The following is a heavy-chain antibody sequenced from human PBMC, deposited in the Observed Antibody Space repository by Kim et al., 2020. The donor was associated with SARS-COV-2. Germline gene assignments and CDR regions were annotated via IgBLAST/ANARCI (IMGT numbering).Heavy chain of an antibody. CDR1: GFTFSTYS. CDR2: ITGGSHGI. Sequence: GGSLRLSCAASGFTFSTYSMSWVRQAPGQGLEWVSTITGGSHGIHYADSVGGRFTISRDNSNNLLFLQMDSLRPDDRAIYYCADPPKSRVWGQGTLVTVSS. CDR3: ADPPKSRV. J-gene: IGHJ1*01. V-gene: IGHV3-23*01.